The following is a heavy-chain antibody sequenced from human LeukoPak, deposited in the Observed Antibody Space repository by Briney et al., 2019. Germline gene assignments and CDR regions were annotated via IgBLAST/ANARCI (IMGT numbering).Heavy chain of an antibody. CDR3: ARDHGGCCSSTSCYWGYYYYYGMDV. CDR2: IYTSGST. J-gene: IGHJ6*02. CDR1: GGSISSYY. Sequence: PSETLSLTCTVSGGSISSYYWSWIRQPAGKGLEWIGRIYTSGSTNYNPSLKSRVTMSVDTSKNQFSLKLSSVTAADTAVYYCARDHGGCCSSTSCYWGYYYYYGMDVWGQGTTVTVSS. V-gene: IGHV4-4*07. D-gene: IGHD2-2*01.